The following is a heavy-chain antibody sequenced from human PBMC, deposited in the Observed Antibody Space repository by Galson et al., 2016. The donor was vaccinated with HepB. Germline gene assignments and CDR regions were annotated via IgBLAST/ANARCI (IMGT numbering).Heavy chain of an antibody. Sequence: SLRLSCAASGFIFRNYWMTWVRQAPGKGLEWVANINRDGSEKYYMHSVRGRFTISRDSAKNLVFLQMNSLRAEDTAVYHCARVMSGGYDFWGQGILVTVSS. CDR2: INRDGSEK. CDR1: GFIFRNYW. D-gene: IGHD3-3*01. V-gene: IGHV3-7*01. J-gene: IGHJ4*02. CDR3: ARVMSGGYDF.